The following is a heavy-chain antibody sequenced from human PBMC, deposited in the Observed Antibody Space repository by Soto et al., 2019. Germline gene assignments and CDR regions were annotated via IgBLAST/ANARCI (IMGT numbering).Heavy chain of an antibody. CDR2: INHSGST. J-gene: IGHJ5*02. CDR3: ARGIEQWRGWFDP. CDR1: GGSFSGYY. D-gene: IGHD6-19*01. Sequence: QVQLQQWGAGLLKPSETLSLTCAVYGGSFSGYYWSWIRQPPGKGLEWIGEINHSGSTNYNPSLKSRVXXSXDTXKSQFSLKLSSVTAAATAVYYCARGIEQWRGWFDPWGQGTLVTVSS. V-gene: IGHV4-34*01.